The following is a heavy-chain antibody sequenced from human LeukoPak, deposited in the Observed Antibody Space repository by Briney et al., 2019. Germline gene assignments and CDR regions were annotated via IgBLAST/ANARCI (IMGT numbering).Heavy chain of an antibody. V-gene: IGHV1-46*01. Sequence: ASVKVSCKASGYTLTSYYMHWVRQAPGQGLEWMGIINPSGGSTSYAQRFQGRVTMTRDMSTSTVYMELSSLRSEDTAVYYCARDSPDSSGYFTYFDYWGQGTLVTVSS. CDR1: GYTLTSYY. CDR2: INPSGGST. J-gene: IGHJ4*02. CDR3: ARDSPDSSGYFTYFDY. D-gene: IGHD3-22*01.